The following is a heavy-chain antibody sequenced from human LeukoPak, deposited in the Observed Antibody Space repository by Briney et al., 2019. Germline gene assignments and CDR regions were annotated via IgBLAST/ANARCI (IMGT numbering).Heavy chain of an antibody. Sequence: GGSLRLSCAASGLIFSSYAMSWVRQAPGKGLEWVSAISGSGGSTYYADSVKGRFTISRDNCKNTLYLQMNSLRAEDTAVYYCAKCNSGSYYQMNYWGQGTLVTVSS. CDR2: ISGSGGST. D-gene: IGHD1-26*01. J-gene: IGHJ4*02. CDR1: GLIFSSYA. V-gene: IGHV3-23*01. CDR3: AKCNSGSYYQMNY.